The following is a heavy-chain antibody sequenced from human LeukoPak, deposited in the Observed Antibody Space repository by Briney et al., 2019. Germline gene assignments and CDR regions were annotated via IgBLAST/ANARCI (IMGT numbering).Heavy chain of an antibody. CDR3: PRHRLGSATYPIDY. CDR1: GYSFSTYW. D-gene: IGHD3-16*01. V-gene: IGHV5-51*01. CDR2: IYSVDSDT. J-gene: IGHJ4*02. Sequence: VESLKISCKGTGYSFSTYWIAWVRKMPGKGLELMVIIYSVDSDTRYSPSFQGHVTISADNSILTAYLQWSKLKASDTGMYLCPRHRLGSATYPIDYWGQGTLVTVSS.